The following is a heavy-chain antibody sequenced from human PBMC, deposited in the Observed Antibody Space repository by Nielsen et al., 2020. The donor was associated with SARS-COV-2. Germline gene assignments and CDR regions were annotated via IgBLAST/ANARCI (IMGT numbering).Heavy chain of an antibody. Sequence: VRQMPGKGLEWMGRIPPGDSYISYSPSFQGHVTISADKSTTTANLQWSGLKASDTAMYYCARHSYQYYYDSSGYYYFDSWGQGTQVTVSS. V-gene: IGHV5-10-1*01. J-gene: IGHJ4*02. D-gene: IGHD3-22*01. CDR3: ARHSYQYYYDSSGYYYFDS. CDR2: IPPGDSYI.